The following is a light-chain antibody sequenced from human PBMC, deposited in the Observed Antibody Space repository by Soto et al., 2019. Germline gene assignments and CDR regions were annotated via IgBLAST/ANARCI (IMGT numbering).Light chain of an antibody. CDR2: DVS. CDR1: SSDVGGYDY. CDR3: SAYTSSSLYV. J-gene: IGLJ1*01. V-gene: IGLV2-14*03. Sequence: QSALTQPASVSGSPGQSITISCTGTSSDVGGYDYVSWYQHHPGKAPKLMIYDVSNRPSGVSNRFSGSKSGNTASLTISGVQAEDEADYYCSAYTSSSLYVFGTGTKLTVL.